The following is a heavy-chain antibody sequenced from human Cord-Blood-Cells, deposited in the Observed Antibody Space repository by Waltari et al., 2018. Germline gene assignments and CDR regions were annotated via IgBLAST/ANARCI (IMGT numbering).Heavy chain of an antibody. D-gene: IGHD7-27*01. V-gene: IGHV4-31*03. J-gene: IGHJ6*03. CDR2: IYYSGST. CDR3: ARSKANWGYYYYYMDV. Sequence: QVQLQESGPGLVKPSQTLSLTCTVSGGSISSGGYYWSWIRQHPGKGLEWIGYIYYSGSTYYNPSLKSRVTISVDTSKNQFSLKLSSVTAADTAVYYCARSKANWGYYYYYMDVWGKGTTVTVSS. CDR1: GGSISSGGYY.